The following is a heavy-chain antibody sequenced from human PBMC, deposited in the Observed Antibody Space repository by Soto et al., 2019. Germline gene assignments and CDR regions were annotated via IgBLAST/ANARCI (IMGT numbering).Heavy chain of an antibody. D-gene: IGHD3-3*01. CDR1: GFTFSSYC. Sequence: GGSLRLSCAASGFTFSSYCMHCVRHSPGKGLEWVAVISYDGSNKYYADSVKGRFTISRDNSKNTLYLQMNSLRAEDTAVYYCAKGDFWSGYYPPARDMVNYYGMDVWGQGTTVTVSS. CDR3: AKGDFWSGYYPPARDMVNYYGMDV. V-gene: IGHV3-30*18. J-gene: IGHJ6*02. CDR2: ISYDGSNK.